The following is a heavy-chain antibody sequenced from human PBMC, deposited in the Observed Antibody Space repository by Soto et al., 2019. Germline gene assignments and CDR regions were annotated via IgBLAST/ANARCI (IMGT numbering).Heavy chain of an antibody. V-gene: IGHV4-59*01. D-gene: IGHD6-13*01. CDR3: ARGLRVAAADWFDP. CDR1: GGSISSYY. Sequence: SETLSLTCTVSGGSISSYYWSWIRQPPGKGLEWIGYIYYSGSTNYNPSLKSRVTISVDTSKNQFSLKLSSVTAADTAVYYCARGLRVAAADWFDPWGQGTLVTAPQ. J-gene: IGHJ5*02. CDR2: IYYSGST.